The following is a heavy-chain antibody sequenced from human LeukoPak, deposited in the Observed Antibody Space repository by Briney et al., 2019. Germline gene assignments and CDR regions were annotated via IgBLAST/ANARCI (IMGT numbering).Heavy chain of an antibody. CDR3: ARDWPGRTTNWFDP. D-gene: IGHD3-10*01. J-gene: IGHJ5*02. V-gene: IGHV3-21*01. Sequence: WVSSISSSSSYIYYADSVKGRFTISRDNAKNSLYLQMNSLRAEDTAVYYCARDWPGRTTNWFDPWGQGTLVTVSS. CDR2: ISSSSSYI.